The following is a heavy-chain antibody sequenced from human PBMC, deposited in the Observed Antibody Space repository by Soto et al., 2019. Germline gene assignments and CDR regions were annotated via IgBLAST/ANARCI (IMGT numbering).Heavy chain of an antibody. CDR1: GFSLSEKGMA. Sequence: QITLKESGPTLVKPTQTLTLTCTFSGFSLSEKGMAVGWIRQPPGKALEWLTYLYWDDGKRYRPSLKTRLTITKGASSNQVVLTMTNMDPVDTATYYCVHGRRMGLLSQPEVGFSYYYGMDVWGRGTTVTVSS. CDR2: LYWDDGK. V-gene: IGHV2-5*02. J-gene: IGHJ6*02. CDR3: VHGRRMGLLSQPEVGFSYYYGMDV. D-gene: IGHD3-16*02.